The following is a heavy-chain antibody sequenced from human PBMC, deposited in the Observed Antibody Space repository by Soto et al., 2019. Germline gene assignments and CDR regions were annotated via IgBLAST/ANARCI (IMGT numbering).Heavy chain of an antibody. Sequence: TLSLTCAVSGGSISSGGYSWSWIRQPPGKGLEWIGYIYHSGSTYYNPSLKSRVTISVDRSKNQFSLKLSSVTAADTAVYYCARATNYYYGSGSWFDPWGQGTLVTVSS. CDR2: IYHSGST. J-gene: IGHJ5*02. CDR1: GGSISSGGYS. V-gene: IGHV4-30-2*01. CDR3: ARATNYYYGSGSWFDP. D-gene: IGHD3-10*01.